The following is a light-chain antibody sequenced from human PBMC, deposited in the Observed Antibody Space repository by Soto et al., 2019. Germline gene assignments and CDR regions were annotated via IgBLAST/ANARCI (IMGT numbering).Light chain of an antibody. V-gene: IGLV2-8*01. CDR2: EVT. CDR1: SSDVGAYKY. CDR3: TSYVGNDIGV. J-gene: IGLJ3*02. Sequence: QSALTQPPSASGSPGQSVTISCTGTSSDVGAYKYVSWYQQYPGKAPKLMIYEVTKRPSGVPDRFSGSKSGNTASLTVSGLQAEDEADYYCTSYVGNDIGVFGGGTKLTLL.